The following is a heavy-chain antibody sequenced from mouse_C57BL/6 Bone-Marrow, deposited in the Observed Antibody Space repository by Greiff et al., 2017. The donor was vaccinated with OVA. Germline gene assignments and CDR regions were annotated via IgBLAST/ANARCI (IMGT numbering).Heavy chain of an antibody. CDR2: ISSGGDYI. Sequence: EVKLVESGAGLVKPGGSLKLSCAASGFTFSSYALSWVRQTPEQRLEWVAYISSGGDYIYYADNVKGRFTISRDNARNTLYLQMSSLKSENTDMYYCTRDRWLHHWYFDVWGTGTTVTVSS. V-gene: IGHV5-9-1*02. CDR1: GFTFSSYA. D-gene: IGHD2-3*01. CDR3: TRDRWLHHWYFDV. J-gene: IGHJ1*03.